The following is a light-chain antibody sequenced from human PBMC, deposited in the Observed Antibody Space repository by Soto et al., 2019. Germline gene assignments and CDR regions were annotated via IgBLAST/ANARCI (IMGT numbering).Light chain of an antibody. CDR2: DVS. CDR1: SSDVGGYNY. CDR3: CSYAGSYTYYV. V-gene: IGLV2-11*01. J-gene: IGLJ1*01. Sequence: SALTQPRSVSGSPGQSVTISCTGTSSDVGGYNYVSWYQQHPGKAPKLMIYDVSKRPSGVPDRFSGSKSCNTASLTISGLQAEDEDDYFCCSYAGSYTYYVFGTGTKVTVL.